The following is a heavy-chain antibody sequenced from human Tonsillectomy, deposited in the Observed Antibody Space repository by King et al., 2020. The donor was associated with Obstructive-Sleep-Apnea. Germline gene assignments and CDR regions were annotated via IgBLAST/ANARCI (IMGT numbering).Heavy chain of an antibody. V-gene: IGHV4-59*08. CDR1: GGSLSSYY. CDR2: IYYSGST. D-gene: IGHD1-1*01. Sequence: VQLQESGPGLVKPSETLSLTCTVSGGSLSSYYWSWIRQPPGKGLEWIGYIYYSGSTNYNPSLKSRVTISVDTSKNQFSLKLNSVTAADTAVYYCARLTYKGDFDYWGQGALGTVSS. J-gene: IGHJ4*02. CDR3: ARLTYKGDFDY.